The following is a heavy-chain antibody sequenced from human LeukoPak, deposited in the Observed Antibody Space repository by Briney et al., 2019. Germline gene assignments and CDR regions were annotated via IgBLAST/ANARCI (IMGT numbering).Heavy chain of an antibody. Sequence: GGSLTLSCAASGFTVSSNYMSWVRQAPGKGLEWVSLIYSGGSTLYADTVKGRFTISRDNSKNTVFLQMSSLRAEDTAVYHCARGAYDSSAYWAFDTWGQGTMVTVSS. J-gene: IGHJ3*02. V-gene: IGHV3-53*01. CDR3: ARGAYDSSAYWAFDT. D-gene: IGHD3-22*01. CDR1: GFTVSSNY. CDR2: IYSGGST.